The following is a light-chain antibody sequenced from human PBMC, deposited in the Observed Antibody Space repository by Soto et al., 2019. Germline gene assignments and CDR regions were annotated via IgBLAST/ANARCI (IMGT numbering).Light chain of an antibody. CDR3: QHYNSYSEA. CDR2: GAS. V-gene: IGKV3-20*01. Sequence: EIVLTQSPGTLSLSPWERATLSCRASQSVSSSCLAWYQQKPGQAPRLLIYGASSRATGIPDRFSGSGSGTDFTLTISRLEPEDFATYYCQHYNSYSEAFGQGTKVDIK. J-gene: IGKJ1*01. CDR1: QSVSSSC.